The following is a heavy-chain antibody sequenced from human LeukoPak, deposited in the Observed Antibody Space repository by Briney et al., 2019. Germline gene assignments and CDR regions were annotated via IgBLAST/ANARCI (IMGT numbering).Heavy chain of an antibody. J-gene: IGHJ5*02. CDR1: GGSFSGYY. CDR2: INHSGST. D-gene: IGHD6-6*01. CDR3: ARGLRYSSSSLGNSTWFDP. Sequence: SETLSLTCAVYGGSFSGYYWSWIRQPPGKGLEWIGEINHSGSTNYNPSLKSRVTISVDTSKNQFSLKLSSVTAADTAVYYCARGLRYSSSSLGNSTWFDPWGQGTLVTVSS. V-gene: IGHV4-34*01.